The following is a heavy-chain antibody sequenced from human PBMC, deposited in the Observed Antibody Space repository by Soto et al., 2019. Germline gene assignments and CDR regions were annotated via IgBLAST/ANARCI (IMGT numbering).Heavy chain of an antibody. J-gene: IGHJ4*02. CDR1: GYTFTSYY. CDR3: ARDRSFHTTSGFFYY. V-gene: IGHV1-46*01. Sequence: KKRGASVKVSCKASGYTFTSYYMQWVRQAPGQELEWMGIINTSGGSTSYAQKFQGRVTMTRDTSTSTVYMELSSLRSEDTAVYYCARDRSFHTTSGFFYYWGQGTVVTVSS. D-gene: IGHD3-3*01. CDR2: INTSGGST.